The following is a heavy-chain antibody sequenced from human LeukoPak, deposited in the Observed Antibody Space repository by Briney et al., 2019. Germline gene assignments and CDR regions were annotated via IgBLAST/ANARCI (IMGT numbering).Heavy chain of an antibody. V-gene: IGHV3-9*01. J-gene: IGHJ4*02. Sequence: GGSLRLSCAASGFTFDDYAMHWVRQAPGKGLEWVSGISWNSGSIGYADSVKGRFTISRDNAKNSLYLQMNSLRAEDTALYYCARLSAVITFHFDYWGQGTLVTVSS. D-gene: IGHD3-22*01. CDR3: ARLSAVITFHFDY. CDR1: GFTFDDYA. CDR2: ISWNSGSI.